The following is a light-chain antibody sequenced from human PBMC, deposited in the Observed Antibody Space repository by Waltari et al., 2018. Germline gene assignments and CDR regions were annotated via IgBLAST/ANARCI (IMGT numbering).Light chain of an antibody. CDR1: QSLLYSSNNKNY. J-gene: IGKJ1*01. CDR3: QQHYSSPRT. CDR2: WAS. Sequence: DIVMTQSPDSLAVSLGERVTIKCKSSQSLLYSSNNKNYLAWYQQKPGQAPKLLIYWASTRESGVPNRFSGSGSGTDFTLTISGLQAEDVAVYYCQQHYSSPRTFGQGTKVEIK. V-gene: IGKV4-1*01.